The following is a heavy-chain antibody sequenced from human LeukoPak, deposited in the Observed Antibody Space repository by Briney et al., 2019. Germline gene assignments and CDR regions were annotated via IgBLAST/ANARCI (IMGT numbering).Heavy chain of an antibody. Sequence: GGSLRLSCAASGFTFSSYGMHWVRQAPGKGLEWVSSISSSSSYIYYADSVKGRFTISRDNAKNSLYLQMNSLRAEDTAVYYCARDAIYGGKTFDYWGQGTLVTVSS. D-gene: IGHD4-23*01. CDR3: ARDAIYGGKTFDY. CDR1: GFTFSSYG. CDR2: ISSSSSYI. V-gene: IGHV3-21*01. J-gene: IGHJ4*02.